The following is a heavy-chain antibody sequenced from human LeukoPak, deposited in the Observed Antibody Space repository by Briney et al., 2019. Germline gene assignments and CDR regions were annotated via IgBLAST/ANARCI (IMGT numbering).Heavy chain of an antibody. D-gene: IGHD2-15*01. V-gene: IGHV4-4*07. CDR2: IYTSGST. CDR1: GGSISSYY. J-gene: IGHJ4*02. Sequence: PSETLSLTCTVSGGSISSYYWSWIRQPAGKGLEWIGRIYTSGSTNYNPSLKSRVTMSVDTSKNQFPLKLSSVTAADTAVYYCAKRRYCDDINCRDFDCWGQGTLVTVSS. CDR3: AKRRYCDDINCRDFDC.